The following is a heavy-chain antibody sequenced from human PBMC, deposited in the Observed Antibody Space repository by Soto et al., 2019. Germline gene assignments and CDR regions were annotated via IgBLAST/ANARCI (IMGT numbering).Heavy chain of an antibody. CDR3: ASFRDSVYYYDSSGTSHAFDI. Sequence: SETMCLTWTVSGGTISSGDYYWSWINKPPGKGLEWIGYIYYSGSTYYNPSLKSRVTISVDTSKNQFSLKLSSVTAADTAVYYCASFRDSVYYYDSSGTSHAFDIWGQGTMVTV. V-gene: IGHV4-30-4*01. CDR1: GGTISSGDYY. D-gene: IGHD3-22*01. J-gene: IGHJ3*02. CDR2: IYYSGST.